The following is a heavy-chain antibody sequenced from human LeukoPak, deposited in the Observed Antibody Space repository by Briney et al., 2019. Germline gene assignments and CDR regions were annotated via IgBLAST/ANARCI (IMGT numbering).Heavy chain of an antibody. Sequence: PSETLSLTCAVYSGSFSGYYWSWIRQPPEKGLEWIGEINDSGSTNYNPSLKSRVTIPVDTSKNQFSLKLTSVTAADTALYYCARGRTRPIYYFDYWGQGTLVTVSS. CDR3: ARGRTRPIYYFDY. J-gene: IGHJ4*02. CDR2: INDSGST. CDR1: SGSFSGYY. V-gene: IGHV4-34*01. D-gene: IGHD2-2*01.